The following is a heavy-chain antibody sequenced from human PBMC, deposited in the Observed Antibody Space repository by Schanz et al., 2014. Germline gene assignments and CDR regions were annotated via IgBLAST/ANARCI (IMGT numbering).Heavy chain of an antibody. J-gene: IGHJ5*02. CDR3: ARGRVLES. Sequence: DVHLLESGGGLVQPGGSLRLSCAASEFTFSTDAMSWVRQPPGKGLEWVANIKKDGSEKYYVDSVKGRFTISRDNAKNSLFLQMNSLRPEDTAVYYCARGRVLESWGQGTLVTVSS. CDR1: EFTFSTDA. D-gene: IGHD1-1*01. CDR2: IKKDGSEK. V-gene: IGHV3-7*01.